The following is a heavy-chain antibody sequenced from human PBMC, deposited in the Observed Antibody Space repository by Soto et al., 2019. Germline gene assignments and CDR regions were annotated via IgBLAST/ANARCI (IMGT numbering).Heavy chain of an antibody. CDR3: ARTYGDYDRTYYYYYYMDV. Sequence: SETLCVTSTVAGGSISSYDWSWIRQPPGKGLEWIGYIYYSGSTNYNPSLKSRVTISVDTSKNQFSLKLSSVTAADTAVYYCARTYGDYDRTYYYYYYMDVWGKGTTVTVSS. CDR2: IYYSGST. D-gene: IGHD4-17*01. J-gene: IGHJ6*03. CDR1: GGSISSYD. V-gene: IGHV4-59*01.